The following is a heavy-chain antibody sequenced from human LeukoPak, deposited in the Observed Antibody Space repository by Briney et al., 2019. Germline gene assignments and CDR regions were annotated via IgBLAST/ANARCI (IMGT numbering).Heavy chain of an antibody. V-gene: IGHV3-30*02. J-gene: IGHJ4*02. CDR2: IRYDGSNK. D-gene: IGHD3-10*01. CDR3: AKDMFNAPYYGSGSYGGLDY. CDR1: GFTFSSYG. Sequence: GGSLRLSCAASGFTFSSYGMHWVRQAPGKGLEWVAFIRYDGSNKYYADSVKGRFTISRDNSKNSLYLQMNSLRAEDTALYYCAKDMFNAPYYGSGSYGGLDYWGQGTLVTVSS.